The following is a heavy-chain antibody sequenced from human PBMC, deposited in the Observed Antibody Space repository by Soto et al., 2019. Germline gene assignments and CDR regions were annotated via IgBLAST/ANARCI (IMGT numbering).Heavy chain of an antibody. V-gene: IGHV1-69*15. Sequence: QVQLVQSETEVRKPGSSVKVSCRASGGTFGSNAISWVRQAPGQGLEWMGNIIPIFGTTKNAQNFQGRVTITADESTNTTDMELSSLRSEDTAIYSCAREVYYFGPGAVRGAFDIWGQGTMVTVSS. D-gene: IGHD2-8*01. CDR3: AREVYYFGPGAVRGAFDI. J-gene: IGHJ3*02. CDR1: GGTFGSNA. CDR2: IIPIFGTT.